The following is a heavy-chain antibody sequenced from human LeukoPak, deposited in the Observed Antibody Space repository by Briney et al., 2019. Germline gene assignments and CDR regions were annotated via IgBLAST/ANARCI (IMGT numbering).Heavy chain of an antibody. Sequence: GGSLRLSCAASGFTFSSYTMNWVRQAPGKGLEWVSSITSSSSYIDYADSVKGRFILSRDNANKSMSLQMNSLRAEDTAVYYCARVVIGHGFDIWGQGAMVTVSS. CDR2: ITSSSSYI. J-gene: IGHJ3*02. V-gene: IGHV3-21*01. CDR1: GFTFSSYT. D-gene: IGHD2/OR15-2a*01. CDR3: ARVVIGHGFDI.